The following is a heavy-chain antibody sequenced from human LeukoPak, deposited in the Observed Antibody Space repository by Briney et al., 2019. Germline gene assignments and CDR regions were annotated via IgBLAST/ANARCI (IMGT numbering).Heavy chain of an antibody. J-gene: IGHJ4*02. CDR1: GGSVSSGSYY. CDR3: ARVELAFDY. Sequence: NPSETLSLTCTVSGGSVSSGSYYWSWIRQPPGKGLEWIGYIYYSGSTNYNPSLKSRVTISVDTSKNQFSLKLSSATAADTAVYYCARVELAFDYWGQGTLVTVSS. V-gene: IGHV4-61*01. D-gene: IGHD6-13*01. CDR2: IYYSGST.